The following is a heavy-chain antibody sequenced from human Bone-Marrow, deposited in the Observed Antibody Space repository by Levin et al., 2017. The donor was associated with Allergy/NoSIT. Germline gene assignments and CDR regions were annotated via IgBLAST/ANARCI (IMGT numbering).Heavy chain of an antibody. D-gene: IGHD3-22*01. CDR1: GDSIRSYY. CDR3: ARGHYFDGSGNRRSDYFQY. J-gene: IGHJ1*01. Sequence: SETLSLTCTVSGDSIRSYYWSWIRQRPGTGLEWIGYIYYSGSTNYNPSLKSRVTMSLDTSKNQFSLRLTSVTAADTAVYYCARGHYFDGSGNRRSDYFQYWGQGALVTVSS. CDR2: IYYSGST. V-gene: IGHV4-59*01.